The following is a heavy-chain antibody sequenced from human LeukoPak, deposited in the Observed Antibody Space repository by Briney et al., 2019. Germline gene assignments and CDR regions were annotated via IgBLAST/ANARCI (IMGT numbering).Heavy chain of an antibody. D-gene: IGHD2/OR15-2a*01. CDR3: AKAAAPGVVIRWFDP. V-gene: IGHV3-23*01. CDR1: GFTFSSYA. J-gene: IGHJ5*02. Sequence: GGSLRLSCAASGFTFSSYAMSWVRQTPGKGLEWVSTISGGGGSIYYADSVKGRFTISRDNSKNTLHLQMNSLRAEDTAVYFCAKAAAPGVVIRWFDPWGQGTLVSVSS. CDR2: ISGGGGSI.